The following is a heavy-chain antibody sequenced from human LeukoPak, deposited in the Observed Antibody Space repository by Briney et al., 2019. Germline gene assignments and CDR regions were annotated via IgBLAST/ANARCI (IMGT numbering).Heavy chain of an antibody. CDR3: AKDEGYSGGYYDFDY. J-gene: IGHJ4*02. CDR2: ISGSGGST. D-gene: IGHD1-26*01. CDR1: GFTFSSYA. V-gene: IGHV3-23*01. Sequence: PGGSLRLSCAASGFTFSSYAMSWVRQAPGKGLEWVSAISGSGGSTYYADSVKGRFTISRVNSKNTLYLQMNSLRAEDTAVYYCAKDEGYSGGYYDFDYWGQGTLVTVSS.